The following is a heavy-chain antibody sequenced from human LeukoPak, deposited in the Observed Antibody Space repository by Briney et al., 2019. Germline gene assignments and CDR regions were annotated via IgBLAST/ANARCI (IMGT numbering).Heavy chain of an antibody. CDR3: AKDGGSYYGGHYYFDY. Sequence: SETLSLTCAVYGGSFSGYYWSWIRQPPGKGLEWIGEINHSGSTNYNPSLKSRVTISVDTSKNQFSLKLSSVTAADTAVYYCAKDGGSYYGGHYYFDYWGQGTLVTVSS. J-gene: IGHJ4*02. CDR2: INHSGST. CDR1: GGSFSGYY. V-gene: IGHV4-34*01. D-gene: IGHD1-26*01.